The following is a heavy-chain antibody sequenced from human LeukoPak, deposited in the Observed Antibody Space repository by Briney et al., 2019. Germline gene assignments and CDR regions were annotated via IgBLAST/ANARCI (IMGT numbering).Heavy chain of an antibody. D-gene: IGHD3-16*01. V-gene: IGHV4-59*01. Sequence: SETLSLTCTVSGGSISTYYWSWIRQPPGKGLEWIGNIYYSRSTNYNPSLKSRVTMSIDTSKNQFSLRLSSVTAADTAVYYCARDSERGYYYGMDVWGKGTAVTVSS. CDR1: GGSISTYY. CDR3: ARDSERGYYYGMDV. J-gene: IGHJ6*04. CDR2: IYYSRST.